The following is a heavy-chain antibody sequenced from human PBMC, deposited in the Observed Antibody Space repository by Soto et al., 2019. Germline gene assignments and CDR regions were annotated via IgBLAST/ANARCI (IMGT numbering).Heavy chain of an antibody. CDR3: SRRRNRYCSGGSCYVFDY. CDR2: IIPIFGTA. Sequence: QVQLVQSGAEVKKPGSSVKVSCKASGGTFSSYAISWVRQAPGQGLEWMGGIIPIFGTANYAQKFQGRVTITADESTSTAYMELSSLISEDTAVYYCSRRRNRYCSGGSCYVFDYWGQGTLVTVSS. CDR1: GGTFSSYA. J-gene: IGHJ4*02. V-gene: IGHV1-69*01. D-gene: IGHD2-15*01.